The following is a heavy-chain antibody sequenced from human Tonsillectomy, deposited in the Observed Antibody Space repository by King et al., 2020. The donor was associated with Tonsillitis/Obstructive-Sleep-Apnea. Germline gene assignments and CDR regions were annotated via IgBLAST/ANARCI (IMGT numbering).Heavy chain of an antibody. CDR1: GFTFSSYG. D-gene: IGHD4-17*01. Sequence: VQLVESGGGVVQPGRSLRLSCAASGFTFSSYGMHWVRQAPGKGLEWVAVIWYDGSNKYYADSVKGRFTISRDNSKNTLYLQMNSLRAEDTAVYYCARDSDYGDYPIWFDPWGRGTLVTVSS. CDR3: ARDSDYGDYPIWFDP. CDR2: IWYDGSNK. J-gene: IGHJ5*02. V-gene: IGHV3-33*01.